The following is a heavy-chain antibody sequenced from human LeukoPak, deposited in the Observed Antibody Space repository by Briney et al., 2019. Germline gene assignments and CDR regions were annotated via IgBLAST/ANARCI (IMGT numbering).Heavy chain of an antibody. V-gene: IGHV3-66*01. CDR2: IYSGGST. CDR1: GFTVSSNY. CDR3: ARAFGYCSSTSCYCFDY. D-gene: IGHD2-2*01. Sequence: GGSLRLSCAASGFTVSSNYMSWVRQAPGKGLEWVSVIYSGGSTYYADSVKGRFTISRDNSKNTLYLQMNSLRAEDTAVYYCARAFGYCSSTSCYCFDYWGQGTLVTVSS. J-gene: IGHJ4*02.